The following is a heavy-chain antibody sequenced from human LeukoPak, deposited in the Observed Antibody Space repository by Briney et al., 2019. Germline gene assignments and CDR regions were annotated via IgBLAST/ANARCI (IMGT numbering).Heavy chain of an antibody. V-gene: IGHV1-8*01. CDR2: MNPNSGNT. CDR3: ARGSEPYDFWSGYYRYYYYYMDA. D-gene: IGHD3-3*01. Sequence: ASVKVSCKASGYTFTSYDINWVRQATGQGLEWMGWMNPNSGNTGYAQKFQGRVTMTRNTSISTAYMEPSSLRSEDTAVYYCARGSEPYDFWSGYYRYYYYYMDAWGKGTPGTVSS. CDR1: GYTFTSYD. J-gene: IGHJ6*03.